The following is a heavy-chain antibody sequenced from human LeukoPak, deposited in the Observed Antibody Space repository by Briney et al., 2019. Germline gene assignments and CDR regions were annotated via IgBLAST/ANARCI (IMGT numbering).Heavy chain of an antibody. Sequence: SVKVSCKASGGTFSSYAISWVRQAPEQGLEWMGGIIPIFGTANYAQKFQGRVTITADESTSTAYMELSSLRSEDTAVYYCARLWAWASVCSGGSCYSDYWGQGTLVTVSS. CDR3: ARLWAWASVCSGGSCYSDY. CDR1: GGTFSSYA. D-gene: IGHD2-15*01. J-gene: IGHJ4*02. CDR2: IIPIFGTA. V-gene: IGHV1-69*01.